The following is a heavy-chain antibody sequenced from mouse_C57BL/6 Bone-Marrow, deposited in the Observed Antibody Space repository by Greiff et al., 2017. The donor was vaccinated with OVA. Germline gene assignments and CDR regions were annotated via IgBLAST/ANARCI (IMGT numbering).Heavy chain of an antibody. V-gene: IGHV1-55*01. D-gene: IGHD1-1*01. CDR1: GYTFTSYW. CDR3: ARSHDTTEEDY. Sequence: QVQLQQPGAELVKPGASVKMSCKASGYTFTSYWITWVKQRPGQGLEWIGDIYPGSGSTNYNEKFKSKATLTVDTSSSTAYMQLSSLTSEDSEVYYCARSHDTTEEDYWGQGTTLTVSS. J-gene: IGHJ2*01. CDR2: IYPGSGST.